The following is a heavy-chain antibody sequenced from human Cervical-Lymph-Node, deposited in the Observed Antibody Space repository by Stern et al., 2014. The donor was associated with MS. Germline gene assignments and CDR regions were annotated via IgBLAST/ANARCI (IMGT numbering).Heavy chain of an antibody. CDR2: IKTKTDGGIV. V-gene: IGHV3-15*01. CDR3: WTGVVMVGTTRVDY. J-gene: IGHJ4*02. CDR1: GFIFNDAW. D-gene: IGHD2-15*01. Sequence: EVQLVESGGGLVKPGGSLRLSCAASGFIFNDAWMNWVRQAPGKGLEWVGRIKTKTDGGIVDYAAPVKGRFTISRDDSKNTLYLQMNSLKTEDTAVYFCWTGVVMVGTTRVDYWGQGILVTVSS.